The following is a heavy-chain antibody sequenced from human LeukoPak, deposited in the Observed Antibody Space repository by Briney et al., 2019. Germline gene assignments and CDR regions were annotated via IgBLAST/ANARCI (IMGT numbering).Heavy chain of an antibody. J-gene: IGHJ5*02. Sequence: SETLSLTCTVSGGSISSYYWSWIRQPPGKGLEWIGYIYYSGSTNYNPSLKSRVTISVDTSKNQFSLKLSSVTAADTAVYYCARDVGLRRYGGSYYHWGQGTLVTVSS. CDR2: IYYSGST. CDR3: ARDVGLRRYGGSYYH. V-gene: IGHV4-59*01. CDR1: GGSISSYY. D-gene: IGHD1-26*01.